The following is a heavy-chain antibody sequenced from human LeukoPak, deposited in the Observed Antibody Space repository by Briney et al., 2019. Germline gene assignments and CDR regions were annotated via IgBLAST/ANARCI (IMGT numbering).Heavy chain of an antibody. D-gene: IGHD4-17*01. CDR2: IYYSGST. Sequence: SETLSLTCTVSGGSISSYYWSWIRQPPGKGLEWIGYIYYSGSTNYNPSLKSRVTISVDTSKNQFSLKLSSVTAADTTVYYRARDQGYGDSDAFDIWGQGPMVTVSS. CDR1: GGSISSYY. V-gene: IGHV4-59*01. CDR3: ARDQGYGDSDAFDI. J-gene: IGHJ3*02.